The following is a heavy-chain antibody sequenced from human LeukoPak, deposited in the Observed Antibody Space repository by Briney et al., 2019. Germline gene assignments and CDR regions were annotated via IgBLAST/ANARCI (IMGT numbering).Heavy chain of an antibody. CDR1: GFTFSSYS. J-gene: IGHJ4*02. Sequence: GGSLRLSCAASGFTFSSYSMNWVRQAPGKGLEWVSSIISSSSYIYYADSVKGRFTISRDNAKNSLYLQMNSLRAEDTAVYYCARDLPGWGDGSYYDYWGQGTLVTVSS. CDR2: IISSSSYI. CDR3: ARDLPGWGDGSYYDY. V-gene: IGHV3-21*01. D-gene: IGHD1-26*01.